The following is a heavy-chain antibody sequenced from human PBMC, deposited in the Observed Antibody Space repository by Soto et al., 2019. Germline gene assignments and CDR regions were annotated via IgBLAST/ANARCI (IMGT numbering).Heavy chain of an antibody. V-gene: IGHV1-18*01. J-gene: IGHJ3*02. CDR1: GYTFTGYG. CDR3: AREEGYSSSWSRITNAFDI. Sequence: GASVKVSCKASGYTFTGYGISWVRQAPGQGLEWMGWISAYNGNTNYAQKLQGRVTMTTDTSTSTAYMELRSLRSDDTAVYYCAREEGYSSSWSRITNAFDIWGQGTMVTVSS. D-gene: IGHD6-13*01. CDR2: ISAYNGNT.